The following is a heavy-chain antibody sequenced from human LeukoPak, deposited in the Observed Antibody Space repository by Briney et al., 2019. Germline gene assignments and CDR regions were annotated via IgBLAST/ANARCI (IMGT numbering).Heavy chain of an antibody. J-gene: IGHJ4*02. CDR3: ARGNYYGQDY. CDR1: GFTFSSYW. D-gene: IGHD3-10*01. Sequence: GRSLRLSCGASGFTFSSYWMHWVRQAPGKGLVWISRINSDGSTTSYADSVKGRFTISRDNAKNTLYLQMNSLRAEDTAVYYCARGNYYGQDYWGQGTLVTVSS. CDR2: INSDGSTT. V-gene: IGHV3-74*01.